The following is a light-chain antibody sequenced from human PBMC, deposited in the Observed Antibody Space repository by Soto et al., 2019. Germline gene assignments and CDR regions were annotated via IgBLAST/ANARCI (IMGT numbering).Light chain of an antibody. V-gene: IGKV3D-7*01. CDR3: QQDYKLPRT. CDR1: QSVSSN. CDR2: GAS. J-gene: IGKJ1*01. Sequence: ETVFTPAAFTLSLSPVEGAIFSRKTSQSVSSNLAWYQHKPGQAPRLLIYGASTRATGIPARFSGSGSGTDFTLTISSLQPEDFAVYYCQQDYKLPRTFGQGTKVDTK.